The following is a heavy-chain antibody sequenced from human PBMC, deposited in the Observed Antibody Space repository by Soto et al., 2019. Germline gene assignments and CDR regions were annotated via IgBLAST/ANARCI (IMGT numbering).Heavy chain of an antibody. J-gene: IGHJ4*02. CDR1: GFTFDDYA. CDR2: ISWNSGSI. V-gene: IGHV3-9*01. D-gene: IGHD3-16*01. CDR3: AKDRGSHTYYFDY. Sequence: EVQLVESGGGLVQPGRSLRLSCAASGFTFDDYAMHWVQQAPGKGLEWVSGISWNSGSIGYADSVKGRFTISRDNAKNSLYLQMNSLRAEDTALYYCAKDRGSHTYYFDYWGQGTLVTVSS.